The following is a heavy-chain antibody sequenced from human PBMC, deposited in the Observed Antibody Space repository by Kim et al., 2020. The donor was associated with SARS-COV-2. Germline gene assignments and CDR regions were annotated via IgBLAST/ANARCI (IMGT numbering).Heavy chain of an antibody. V-gene: IGHV1-2*06. Sequence: ASVKVSCKASGYTFTGYYIHWVRQAPGQGLEWMGRLNPNGNGADYAQKFQGRVTMTKDTSISTVYMELRSLHSDDTALYFCARVEGAAVRGVLAYWGQG. D-gene: IGHD3-10*01. CDR2: LNPNGNGA. CDR1: GYTFTGYY. J-gene: IGHJ4*02. CDR3: ARVEGAAVRGVLAY.